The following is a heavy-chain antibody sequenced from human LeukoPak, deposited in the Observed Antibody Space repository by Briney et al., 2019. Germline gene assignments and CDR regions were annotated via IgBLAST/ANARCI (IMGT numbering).Heavy chain of an antibody. CDR3: ARDLGQYYDTSDNWFDP. CDR1: GFTFSSYW. Sequence: SGGSLRLSCAASGFTFSSYWMHWVRQAPGKGLVRVSRINSDGSSTSYADSVKGRFTISRDNAKNTLYLQMNSLRAEDTAVYYCARDLGQYYDTSDNWFDPWGQGTLVTVSS. D-gene: IGHD3-22*01. J-gene: IGHJ5*02. V-gene: IGHV3-74*01. CDR2: INSDGSST.